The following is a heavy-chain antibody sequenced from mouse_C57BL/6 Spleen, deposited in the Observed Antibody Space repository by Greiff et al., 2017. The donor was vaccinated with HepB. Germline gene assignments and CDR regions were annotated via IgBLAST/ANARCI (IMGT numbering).Heavy chain of an antibody. Sequence: QVQLQQPGAELVKPGASVKLSCKASGYTFTSYWMQWVKQRPGQGLEWIGEIDPSDSYTNYNQKFKGKATLTVDTSSSTAYMQLSSLTSEDSAVYYCARRDDYDVGTDWFAYWGQGTLVTVSA. D-gene: IGHD2-4*01. CDR3: ARRDDYDVGTDWFAY. CDR2: IDPSDSYT. V-gene: IGHV1-50*01. CDR1: GYTFTSYW. J-gene: IGHJ3*01.